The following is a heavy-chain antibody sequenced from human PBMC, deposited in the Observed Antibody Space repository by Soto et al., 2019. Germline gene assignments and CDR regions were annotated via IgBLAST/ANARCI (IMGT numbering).Heavy chain of an antibody. CDR1: AFSFTSYD. V-gene: IGHV3-33*08. D-gene: IGHD6-25*01. J-gene: IGHJ3*02. Sequence: GGSLRLSCATSAFSFTSYDMHWVRQAPGKGLGWVAIIRFDGGNKYYADSVKGRFTISRDNSKNTLFLQMNSLRVEDTAVYYCARDRRPKRAFDIWGQGTMVTVSS. CDR3: ARDRRPKRAFDI. CDR2: IRFDGGNK.